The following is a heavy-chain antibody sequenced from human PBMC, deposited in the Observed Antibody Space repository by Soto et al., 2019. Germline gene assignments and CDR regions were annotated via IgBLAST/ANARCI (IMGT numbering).Heavy chain of an antibody. CDR2: ISSSGNTI. CDR1: EFTLSDYH. CDR3: TVSTNWYFDL. V-gene: IGHV3-11*01. J-gene: IGHJ2*01. Sequence: QVQLVESGGGLVKPGGSLRLSCAVSEFTLSDYHMSWIRQAPGKGLEWVSYISSSGNTIYYADSVKGRFTISRDNAKKSLYLQMNSLRAEDTAVYYCTVSTNWYFDLWGRGTLVTVSS.